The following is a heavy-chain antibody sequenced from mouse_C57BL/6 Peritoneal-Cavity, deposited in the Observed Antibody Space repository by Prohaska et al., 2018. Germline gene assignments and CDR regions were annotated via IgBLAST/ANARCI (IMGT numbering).Heavy chain of an antibody. CDR3: ATLVFAY. D-gene: IGHD2-10*02. CDR2: IDPSDSYT. CDR1: GYTFTSYW. Sequence: QVQLQQPGAELVKPGASVKLSCKASGYTFTSYWMQWVKQRPGQGLEWIVEIDPSDSYTNYNQKFKGKATLTVDTSSSTAYMQLSSLTSEDSVVYYCATLVFAYWGQGTLVTVSA. J-gene: IGHJ3*01. V-gene: IGHV1-50*01.